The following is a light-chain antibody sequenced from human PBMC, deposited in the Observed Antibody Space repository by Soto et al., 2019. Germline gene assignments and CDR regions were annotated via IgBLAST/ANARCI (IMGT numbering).Light chain of an antibody. V-gene: IGLV4-69*01. CDR1: SGHSSYA. CDR2: LNSDGSH. CDR3: QTWGTGIHRV. J-gene: IGLJ3*02. Sequence: QLVLTQSPTASASLGASVKHTCTLSSGHSSYAIAWHQQQPEKGPRYLMKLNSDGSHSKGDGIPDRFSGSSSGAERYLTISSFQSDDEADYYCQTWGTGIHRVFGGGTKVTVL.